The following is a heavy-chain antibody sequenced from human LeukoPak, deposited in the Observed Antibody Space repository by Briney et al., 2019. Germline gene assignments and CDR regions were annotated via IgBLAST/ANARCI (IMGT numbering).Heavy chain of an antibody. CDR1: GFTFSSYA. J-gene: IGHJ6*03. Sequence: QPGGSLRLSCAASGFTFSSYAMHWVRQAPGKGLEWVAVISYDGSNKYYADSVKGRFTISRDNSKNTLYLQMNSLRAEDTAVYYCARSRYYYYYMDVWGKGTTVTVSS. CDR2: ISYDGSNK. V-gene: IGHV3-30*01. CDR3: ARSRYYYYYMDV.